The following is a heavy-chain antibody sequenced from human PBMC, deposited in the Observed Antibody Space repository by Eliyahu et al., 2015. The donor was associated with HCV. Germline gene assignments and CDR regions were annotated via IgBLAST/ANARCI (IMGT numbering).Heavy chain of an antibody. D-gene: IGHD4-11*01. CDR1: GFTFSNAW. V-gene: IGHV3-15*01. CDR2: IKSKTDGGTT. CDR3: TTPLWGVTTSGMDV. Sequence: EVQLVESGGGLVKPGGSLXLSCAASGFTFSNAWMXWVRQAPGKGLEWVGRIKSKTDGGTTDYAAPVKGRFTISRDDSKDTLYLQMNSLKTEDTAVYYCTTPLWGVTTSGMDVWGQGTTVTVSS. J-gene: IGHJ6*02.